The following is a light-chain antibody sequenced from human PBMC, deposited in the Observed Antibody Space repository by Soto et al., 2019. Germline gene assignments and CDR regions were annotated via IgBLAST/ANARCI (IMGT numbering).Light chain of an antibody. V-gene: IGLV2-23*01. CDR2: EGS. CDR3: CSYAGSSTLV. CDR1: SSDVGSYNL. Sequence: QWSWAQSASVSGSPGQSITISCTGTSSDVGSYNLVSWYQQHPGKAPKLMIYEGSKRPSGVSNRFSGSKSGNTASLTISGLQAEDEADYYCCSYAGSSTLVFGGGTKLTVL. J-gene: IGLJ2*01.